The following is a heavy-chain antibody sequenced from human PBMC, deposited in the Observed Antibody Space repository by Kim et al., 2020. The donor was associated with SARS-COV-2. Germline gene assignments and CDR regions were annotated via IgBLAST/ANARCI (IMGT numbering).Heavy chain of an antibody. Sequence: GGSLRLSCAASGFTFSSYGMHWVRQAPGKGLEWVAVISYDGSNKYYADSVKGRFTISRDNSKNTLYLQMNSLRAEDTAVYYCAKGGYDFWSGYYTEDYY. CDR1: GFTFSSYG. V-gene: IGHV3-30*18. CDR3: AKGGYDFWSGYYTEDYY. CDR2: ISYDGSNK. D-gene: IGHD3-3*01. J-gene: IGHJ6*01.